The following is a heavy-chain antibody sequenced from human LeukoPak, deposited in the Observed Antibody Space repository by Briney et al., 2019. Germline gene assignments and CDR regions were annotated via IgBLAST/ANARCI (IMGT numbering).Heavy chain of an antibody. CDR2: IKSKTDGGTT. Sequence: GGSLRLSCAAPGFTFSNAWMSWVRQAPGKGLEWVGRIKSKTDGGTTDYAAPVKGRFTISRDDSKNTLYLQMNSLKTEDTAVYYCTTDSGYDLDAFDIWGQGTMVTVSS. V-gene: IGHV3-15*01. J-gene: IGHJ3*02. CDR1: GFTFSNAW. D-gene: IGHD5-12*01. CDR3: TTDSGYDLDAFDI.